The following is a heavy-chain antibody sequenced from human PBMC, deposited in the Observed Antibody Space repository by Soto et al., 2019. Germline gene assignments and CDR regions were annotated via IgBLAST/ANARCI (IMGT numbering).Heavy chain of an antibody. J-gene: IGHJ4*02. D-gene: IGHD3-10*01. CDR3: ARAPRGNYGYPSYFAY. V-gene: IGHV4-59*01. CDR1: GGSISSYY. CDR2: IYYSGST. Sequence: SETLSLTCTVSGGSISSYYCSWILQPPGKGLEWIGYIYYSGSTNYNPSLKSRVTISVDTSKNQFSLKLSSVTASDTAVYYCARAPRGNYGYPSYFAYWGQGTLVTVSS.